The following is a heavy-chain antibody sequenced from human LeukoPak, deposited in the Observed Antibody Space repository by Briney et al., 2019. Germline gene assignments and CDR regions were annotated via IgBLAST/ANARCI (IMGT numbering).Heavy chain of an antibody. CDR3: AREYYYDFWSGYYSLDYYYYGMDV. CDR1: GYTFTSYG. CDR2: ISAYNGNT. D-gene: IGHD3-3*01. V-gene: IGHV1-18*01. J-gene: IGHJ6*02. Sequence: ASVKVSCKASGYTFTSYGISWVRQAPGQGLEWMGWISAYNGNTNYAQKLQGRVTMTTDTSTSTAYMELRSLRPDDTAVYYCAREYYYDFWSGYYSLDYYYYGMDVWGRGTTVTVSS.